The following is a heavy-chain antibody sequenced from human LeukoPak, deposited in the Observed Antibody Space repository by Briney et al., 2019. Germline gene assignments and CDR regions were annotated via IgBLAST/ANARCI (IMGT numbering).Heavy chain of an antibody. D-gene: IGHD3-10*01. V-gene: IGHV3-33*01. CDR3: TRDRTTYYYGSGTRSFDP. J-gene: IGHJ5*02. CDR1: GFTFSSYG. CDR2: IWYDGSNK. Sequence: GGSLRLSCAASGFTFSSYGMHWVRQAPGKGLEWVAVIWYDGSNKYYADSVKGRFTISRDNSKNTLYLQMNSLKTEDTAVYYCTRDRTTYYYGSGTRSFDPWGQGNLVTVSS.